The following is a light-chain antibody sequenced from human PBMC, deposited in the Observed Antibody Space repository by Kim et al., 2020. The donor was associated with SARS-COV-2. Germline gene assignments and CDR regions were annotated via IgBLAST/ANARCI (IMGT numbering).Light chain of an antibody. CDR3: QQYNSSMYT. CDR2: DAS. CDR1: QSISSW. Sequence: SASVGDRVTITCRASQSISSWLAWYQQKPGKAPKLLIYDASSLESGVPSRFSGSGSGTEFTLTISSLQPDDFATYYCQQYNSSMYTFGQGTKLEI. J-gene: IGKJ2*01. V-gene: IGKV1-5*01.